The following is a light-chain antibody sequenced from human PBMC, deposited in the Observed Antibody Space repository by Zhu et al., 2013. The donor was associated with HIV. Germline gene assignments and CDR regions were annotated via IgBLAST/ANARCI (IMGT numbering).Light chain of an antibody. CDR3: SSYTTRSALYV. V-gene: IGLV2-14*01. CDR1: SSDVANSNY. CDR2: EVT. Sequence: QSALTQPASVSGSPGQSITISCTGTSSDVANSNYVSWYQQHPGKAPKLIISEVTNRPSGISDRFSGSKSDNTASLTISGLQAEDEADYYCSSYTTRSALYVFGTGTKVTVL. J-gene: IGLJ1*01.